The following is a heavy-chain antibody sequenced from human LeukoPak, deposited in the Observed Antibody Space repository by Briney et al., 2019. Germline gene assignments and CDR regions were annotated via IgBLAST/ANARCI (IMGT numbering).Heavy chain of an antibody. D-gene: IGHD2-15*01. J-gene: IGHJ3*02. Sequence: ASVKVSCKASGYTFTGYYMHWVRQAPGQGLEWMGWINPNSGGTNYAQKFQGRVTMTRDTSISTAYIELSRLRSDDTAVYYCARVKDRFYCSGGSCYSSSAFDIWGQGTMVTVSS. V-gene: IGHV1-2*02. CDR3: ARVKDRFYCSGGSCYSSSAFDI. CDR1: GYTFTGYY. CDR2: INPNSGGT.